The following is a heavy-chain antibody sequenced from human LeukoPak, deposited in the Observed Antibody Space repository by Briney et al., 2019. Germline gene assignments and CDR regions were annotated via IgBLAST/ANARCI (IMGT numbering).Heavy chain of an antibody. CDR2: TYYRSTWYN. Sequence: SQTLSLTCAISGDSVSSNSVTWNWIRQPPSRGLEWLGRTYYRSTWYNDYAVSVRGRITVNPDTSKNQFSLHLDSVTPEDTAVYYCARRLTQYDCFDPWGQGILVTVSS. D-gene: IGHD2-2*01. CDR1: GDSVSSNSVT. CDR3: ARRLTQYDCFDP. J-gene: IGHJ5*02. V-gene: IGHV6-1*01.